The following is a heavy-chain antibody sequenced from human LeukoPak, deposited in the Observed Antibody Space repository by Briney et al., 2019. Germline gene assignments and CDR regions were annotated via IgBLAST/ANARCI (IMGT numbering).Heavy chain of an antibody. CDR3: ARGGYTMIRADPFDI. J-gene: IGHJ3*02. CDR1: GFSFSNYD. CDR2: ISTTSRYI. V-gene: IGHV3-21*01. D-gene: IGHD3-22*01. Sequence: GGSLRLSCTASGFSFSNYDMNWVRQTPGKGLEWVSSISTTSRYIYYADSAKGRFTVSRDNARASLYLQMNDLRAEDTARYHCARGGYTMIRADPFDIWGQGTMVTVSS.